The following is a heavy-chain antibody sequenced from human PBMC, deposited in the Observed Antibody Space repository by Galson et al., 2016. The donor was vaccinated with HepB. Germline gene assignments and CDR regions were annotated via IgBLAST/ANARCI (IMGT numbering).Heavy chain of an antibody. CDR2: IYHSGNT. CDR1: GGTISSGNW. CDR3: ARAYSSGWTGNYYGMDV. V-gene: IGHV4-4*02. D-gene: IGHD6-19*01. J-gene: IGHJ6*04. Sequence: ATLSLPCAVSGGTISSGNWWSWVRQTPGTGLEWIGVIYHSGNTNYHPSLTSRVTISVDTSKNQFSLKLSSVTAADTAVYYCARAYSSGWTGNYYGMDVWGKGTTVTVSS.